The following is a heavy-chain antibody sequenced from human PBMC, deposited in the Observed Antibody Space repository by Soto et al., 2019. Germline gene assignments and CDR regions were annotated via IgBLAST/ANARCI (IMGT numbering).Heavy chain of an antibody. CDR2: IIPIFGTA. D-gene: IGHD5-12*01. V-gene: IGHV1-69*12. J-gene: IGHJ5*02. CDR1: GGTFSNYA. CDR3: AVGSVDIVPAGMKPFDP. Sequence: QVQLVQSGAEVKKPGSSVKVSCKASGGTFSNYAISWVRQAPGQGLEWMGGIIPIFGTANYAQKFQGRVTITAYESTGRAYMELSSLRSEDTAIYYCAVGSVDIVPAGMKPFDPWCQGTLVTVSS.